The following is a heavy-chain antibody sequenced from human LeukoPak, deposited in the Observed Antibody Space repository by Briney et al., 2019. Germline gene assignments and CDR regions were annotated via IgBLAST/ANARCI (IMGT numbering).Heavy chain of an antibody. CDR1: GGSISRSSYY. J-gene: IGHJ6*03. CDR3: ARYTVTRGYYMDV. V-gene: IGHV4-61*02. Sequence: SQTLSLTCTVSGGSISRSSYYWSWIRQPAGKGLEWIGRIYTSGSTNYNPSLKSRVTMSVDTSKNQFSLKLSSVTAADTAVYYCARYTVTRGYYMDVWGKGTTVTISS. CDR2: IYTSGST. D-gene: IGHD4-17*01.